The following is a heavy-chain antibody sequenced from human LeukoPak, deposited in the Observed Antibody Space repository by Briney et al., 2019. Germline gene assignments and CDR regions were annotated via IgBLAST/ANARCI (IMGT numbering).Heavy chain of an antibody. CDR3: ARLNNYDFWSGYHGYDY. CDR1: GGSISSGSYY. CDR2: IYTSGST. V-gene: IGHV4-61*02. Sequence: SQTLSLTCTVSGGSISSGSYYWSWIRQPPGKGLEWIGGIYTSGSTNYNPSLKSRVTISVDTSKNQFSLKLSSVTAADTAVYYCARLNNYDFWSGYHGYDYWGQGTLVTVSS. J-gene: IGHJ4*02. D-gene: IGHD3-3*01.